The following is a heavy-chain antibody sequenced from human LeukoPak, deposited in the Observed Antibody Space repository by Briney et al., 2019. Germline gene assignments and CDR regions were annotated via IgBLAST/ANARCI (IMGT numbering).Heavy chain of an antibody. D-gene: IGHD3-10*01. CDR2: IHHSGRS. Sequence: PSQTLSLTCTVSADSLSSGGHYWAWIRQFPGKGLESIGFIHHSGRSRHNPSLKDRVAISVDTSRKQFALKLSSVTAADTAMYYCARGGNRFGGFYFDYWGQGIQVIVSS. J-gene: IGHJ4*02. CDR3: ARGGNRFGGFYFDY. CDR1: ADSLSSGGHY. V-gene: IGHV4-31*03.